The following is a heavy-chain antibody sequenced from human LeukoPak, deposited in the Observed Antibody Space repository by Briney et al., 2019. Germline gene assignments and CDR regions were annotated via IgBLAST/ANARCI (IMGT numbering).Heavy chain of an antibody. J-gene: IGHJ4*02. CDR2: INPNSGGT. CDR1: GYTFTGYY. V-gene: IGHV1-2*02. D-gene: IGHD6-13*01. CDR3: ARLNSLYSSSWPTFDY. Sequence: ASVKVSCKASGYTFTGYYMHWVRQAPGQGLEWMGWINPNSGGTNYAQKFQGRVTMTRDTSISTAYMELSRLRSDDTAVYYCARLNSLYSSSWPTFDYWGQGTLVTVSS.